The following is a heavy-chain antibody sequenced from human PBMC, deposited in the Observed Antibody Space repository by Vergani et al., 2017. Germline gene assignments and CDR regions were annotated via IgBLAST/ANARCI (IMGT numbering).Heavy chain of an antibody. CDR2: IKQDGSXK. CDR1: GFTFSNYW. V-gene: IGHV3-7*03. D-gene: IGHD5-24*01. CDR3: ARALGERWLQFGCDYSYYMDV. Sequence: EVQLMESGGGLVQPGGSLRLSCAASGFTFSNYWMNWVRQAPGKGLEWVANIKQDGSXKFFVDSVKGRFTISRDNAKNSLYLQMNNLRAEDTAVYYCARALGERWLQFGCDYSYYMDVWGKGTTVTVSS. J-gene: IGHJ6*03.